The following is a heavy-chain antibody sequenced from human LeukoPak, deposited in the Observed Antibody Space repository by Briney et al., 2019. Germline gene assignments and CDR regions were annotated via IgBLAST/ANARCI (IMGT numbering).Heavy chain of an antibody. CDR1: GGSISSSSYY. J-gene: IGHJ5*02. Sequence: SETLSLTCTVSGGSISSSSYYWGWIRQPPGKGLEWIGSIYYSGSTYYNPSLKSRVTISVDTSKNQFSLKLSSVTAADTAVYYCARYAGYSSGWVSSWGQGTLVTVSS. D-gene: IGHD6-19*01. CDR2: IYYSGST. CDR3: ARYAGYSSGWVSS. V-gene: IGHV4-39*01.